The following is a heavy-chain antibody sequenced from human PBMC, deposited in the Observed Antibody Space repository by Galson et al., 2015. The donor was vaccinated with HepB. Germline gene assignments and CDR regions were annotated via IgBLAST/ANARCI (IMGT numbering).Heavy chain of an antibody. CDR2: IRSKAYGGTT. J-gene: IGHJ5*02. Sequence: RLSCAASGFTFGDYAMSWVRQAPGKGLEWVGFIRSKAYGGTTEYAASVKGRFTISRDDSKSIAYLQMNSLKTEDTAVYYCTREVGADYDFWSGYYSRHYNWFDPWGQGTLVTVSS. CDR3: TREVGADYDFWSGYYSRHYNWFDP. CDR1: GFTFGDYA. D-gene: IGHD3-3*01. V-gene: IGHV3-49*04.